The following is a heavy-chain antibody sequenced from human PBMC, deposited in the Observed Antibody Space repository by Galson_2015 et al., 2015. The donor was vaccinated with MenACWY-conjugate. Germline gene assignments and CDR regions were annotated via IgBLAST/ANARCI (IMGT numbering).Heavy chain of an antibody. CDR3: ARGWGTRGYSGYDSLSAFDY. CDR1: GFTFSSYW. Sequence: SLRLSCAASGFTFSSYWMHWVRQAPGKGLVWVSRINSDGSSTSYADSVKGRFAISRDNAKNTLYLQMNSLRAEDTAVYYCARGWGTRGYSGYDSLSAFDYWGQGTLVTVSS. V-gene: IGHV3-74*01. D-gene: IGHD5-12*01. CDR2: INSDGSST. J-gene: IGHJ4*02.